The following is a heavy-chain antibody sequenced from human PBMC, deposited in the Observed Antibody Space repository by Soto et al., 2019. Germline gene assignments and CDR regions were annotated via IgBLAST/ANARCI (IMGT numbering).Heavy chain of an antibody. V-gene: IGHV5-10-1*03. CDR1: GYSFTSYW. CDR3: ARWRCSSDSCPRWHCGMDV. D-gene: IGHD2-2*01. Sequence: EVQLVQSGAEVKQPGVSLRFSCKGSGYSFTSYWINWVRQMPGKGLEWMGRIDPRDSNPDYSPSFRGHVTLSTDKSISTAYLQCSTLKAAVTAVYYWARWRCSSDSCPRWHCGMDVWGQGTTVTVSS. J-gene: IGHJ6*02. CDR2: IDPRDSNP.